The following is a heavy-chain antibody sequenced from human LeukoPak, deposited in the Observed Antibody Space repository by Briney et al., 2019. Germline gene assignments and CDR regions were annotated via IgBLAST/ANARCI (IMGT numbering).Heavy chain of an antibody. J-gene: IGHJ4*02. CDR2: ISSSSSYI. CDR1: GFTFSSYS. Sequence: GGSLRLSCAASGFTFSSYSMNWVRQAPGKGLEWVSSISSSSSYIYYADSVKGRFTISRDNAKNSLYLQMNSLRAEDTAVYYCARDPIHGYCSSTSCYEVGYFDYWGQGTLVTVSS. CDR3: ARDPIHGYCSSTSCYEVGYFDY. D-gene: IGHD2-2*03. V-gene: IGHV3-21*01.